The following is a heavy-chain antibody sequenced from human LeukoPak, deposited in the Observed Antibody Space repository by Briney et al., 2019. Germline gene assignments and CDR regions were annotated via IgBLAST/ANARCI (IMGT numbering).Heavy chain of an antibody. CDR3: ARATGLLWFGELLDPVDY. CDR2: NSAYNGNT. J-gene: IGHJ4*02. Sequence: ASVKVSCKASGYTFTSYGISWVRQAPGQGLEWMGWNSAYNGNTNYAQKLQGRVTMTTDTSTSTAYMELRSLRSDDTAVYYCARATGLLWFGELLDPVDYWGQGTLVTVSS. D-gene: IGHD3-10*01. V-gene: IGHV1-18*01. CDR1: GYTFTSYG.